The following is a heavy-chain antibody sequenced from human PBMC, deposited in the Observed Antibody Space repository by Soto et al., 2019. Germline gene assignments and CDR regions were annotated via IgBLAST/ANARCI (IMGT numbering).Heavy chain of an antibody. V-gene: IGHV4-34*01. CDR3: ARADRTLVTSYGLDV. CDR1: GGSFSGFY. CDR2: INHSGTT. D-gene: IGHD2-21*02. Sequence: SETLSLTCAVSGGSFSGFYWTWIRQPPGEGLEWIGEINHSGTTNFNPSLRSRLAISLDSSKKHFSLKLTSMTAADAAVYYCARADRTLVTSYGLDVWGQGTTVTVSS. J-gene: IGHJ6*02.